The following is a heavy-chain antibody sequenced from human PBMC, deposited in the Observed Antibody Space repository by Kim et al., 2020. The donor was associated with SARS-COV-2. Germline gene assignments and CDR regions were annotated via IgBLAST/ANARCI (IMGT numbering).Heavy chain of an antibody. D-gene: IGHD3-10*01. CDR3: AKDPLRGIYYGFMDV. Sequence: GGSLRLSCAASGFTFSSYAMSWVHQAPGKGLEWVSAISGSGGSTYYADSVKGRFTISRDNSKNTLYLQMNSLRAEDTAVYYCAKDPLRGIYYGFMDVWGQGTTVTVSS. V-gene: IGHV3-23*01. CDR1: GFTFSSYA. CDR2: ISGSGGST. J-gene: IGHJ6*02.